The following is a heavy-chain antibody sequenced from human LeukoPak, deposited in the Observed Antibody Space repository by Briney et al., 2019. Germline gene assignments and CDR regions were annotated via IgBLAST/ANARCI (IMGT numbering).Heavy chain of an antibody. J-gene: IGHJ4*02. V-gene: IGHV3-20*04. Sequence: GGSLRLSCAASGFTFDDYGMSWVRQAPGKGLEWVSGINWNGGSTGYADSVKGRFTISRDNAKNSLYLQMYSLRAEDTAVYFCAKRRSSGFYYFDYWGQGTLVTVSS. CDR3: AKRRSSGFYYFDY. CDR1: GFTFDDYG. CDR2: INWNGGST. D-gene: IGHD6-19*01.